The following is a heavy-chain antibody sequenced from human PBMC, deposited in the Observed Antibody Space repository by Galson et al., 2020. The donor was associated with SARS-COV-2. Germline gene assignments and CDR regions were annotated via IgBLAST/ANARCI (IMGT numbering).Heavy chain of an antibody. CDR1: GYTFISFY. D-gene: IGHD2-21*02. Sequence: ASVKVSCKASGYTFISFYIHWVRQAPGQGLEWMGGINPSGGITYYAQKLRGRVTVTRDMSTQTVYMELSSLTSEDTAVYYCARGWGDINSTAFTTWGQDSLVVVSS. V-gene: IGHV1-46*04. CDR2: INPSGGIT. CDR3: ARGWGDINSTAFTT. J-gene: IGHJ1*01.